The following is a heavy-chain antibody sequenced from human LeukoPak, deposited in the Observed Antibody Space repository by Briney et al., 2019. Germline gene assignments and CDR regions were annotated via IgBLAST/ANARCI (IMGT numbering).Heavy chain of an antibody. D-gene: IGHD6-19*01. CDR1: GFNFSDYH. V-gene: IGHV3-11*01. CDR2: MSPGGGNI. CDR3: SSGRDIAVAGPGGYFDY. Sequence: NPGGSLRLSCAASGFNFSDYHMNWIRQAPGKGLEWISYMSPGGGNIYFADSVKGRFTLSRDNAKHSLDLQMNSLTAEDTAVYYCSSGRDIAVAGPGGYFDYWAREAWSPSPQ. J-gene: IGHJ4*02.